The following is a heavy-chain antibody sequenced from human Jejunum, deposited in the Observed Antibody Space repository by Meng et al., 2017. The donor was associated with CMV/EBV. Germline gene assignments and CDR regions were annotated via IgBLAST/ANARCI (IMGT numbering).Heavy chain of an antibody. CDR2: IYYTGNT. J-gene: IGHJ5*02. CDR3: ARDRAYYFDSSASAWFDP. Sequence: SISRDDYYWSWIRQPPGRGLELIGYIYYTGNTYYIASLRGRVTMSVDTSKNQFSLNLSSVTAADTAVYYCARDRAYYFDSSASAWFDPWGQGTLVTVSS. CDR1: SISRDDYY. D-gene: IGHD3-22*01. V-gene: IGHV4-30-4*08.